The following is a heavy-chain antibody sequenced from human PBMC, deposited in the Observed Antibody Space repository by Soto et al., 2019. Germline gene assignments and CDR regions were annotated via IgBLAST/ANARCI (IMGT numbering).Heavy chain of an antibody. Sequence: PSETLSLTCAVSGGSINHYYWNWIRQSAGRGLEWIGRVYSSGKTNYNPSVGSRVSISIDLAKSQISLNLDSVTASDTALYYCARNLKLTTAVRGEFRTIYWYFDLWGRGTLVTVSS. CDR2: VYSSGKT. CDR3: ARNLKLTTAVRGEFRTIYWYFDL. V-gene: IGHV4-4*07. CDR1: GGSINHYY. J-gene: IGHJ2*01. D-gene: IGHD4-4*01.